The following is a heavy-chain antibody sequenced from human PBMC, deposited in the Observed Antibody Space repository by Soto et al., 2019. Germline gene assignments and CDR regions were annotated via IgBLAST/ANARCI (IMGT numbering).Heavy chain of an antibody. D-gene: IGHD6-13*01. CDR3: ERVPGIEYYFDY. CDR1: GGSISSGGYY. CDR2: IYYSGST. J-gene: IGHJ4*02. V-gene: IGHV4-31*03. Sequence: PSETLSLTCTVSGGSISSGGYYWSWIRQHPGKGLEWIGYIYYSGSTYYNPSLKSRVTISVDTSKNQFSLKLSSVTAADTAVYYCERVPGIEYYFDYWGQGTLVTVSS.